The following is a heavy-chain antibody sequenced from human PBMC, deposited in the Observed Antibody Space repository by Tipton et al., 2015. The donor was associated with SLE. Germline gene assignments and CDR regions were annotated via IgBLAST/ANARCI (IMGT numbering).Heavy chain of an antibody. CDR3: AREAYSRSSGDYFDY. J-gene: IGHJ4*02. V-gene: IGHV3-66*03. CDR1: GFSVTNYY. D-gene: IGHD6-6*01. CDR2: IYVPGDT. Sequence: SLRLSCAASGFSVTNYYMSWVRQAPGKGLEWVSVIYVPGDTYYADSVAGRFTISRDVSKNTLSLQMGSRRAEDMAVYFCAREAYSRSSGDYFDYWGQGTLVTVSS.